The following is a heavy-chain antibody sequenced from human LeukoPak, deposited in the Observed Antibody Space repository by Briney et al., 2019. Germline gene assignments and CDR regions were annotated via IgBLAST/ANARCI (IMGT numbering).Heavy chain of an antibody. J-gene: IGHJ6*03. D-gene: IGHD1-26*01. V-gene: IGHV1-2*06. CDR1: GYTFTGYY. CDR3: ARGSYPYYYNMDV. CDR2: INPNSGGT. Sequence: GSVKVSCKASGYTFTGYYMHWVRQAPGQGLEWMGRINPNSGGTNYAQKFQGRVTMTRDTSISTAYMELSRLRSDDTAVYYCARGSYPYYYNMDVWGKGTTVTVSS.